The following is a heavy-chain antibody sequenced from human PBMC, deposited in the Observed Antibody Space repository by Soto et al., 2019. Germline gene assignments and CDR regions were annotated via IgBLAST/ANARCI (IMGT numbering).Heavy chain of an antibody. CDR3: ARWYGGSLDY. CDR1: GGSISSGGYS. CDR2: IYHSGST. V-gene: IGHV4-30-2*01. Sequence: TLSLTCAVSGGSISSGGYSWSWIRQPPGKGLEWIGYIYHSGSTYYNPSLKSRVTISVDRSKNQFSLKLSSVTAADTAVYYCARWYGGSLDYWGQGTLVTVSS. D-gene: IGHD4-17*01. J-gene: IGHJ4*02.